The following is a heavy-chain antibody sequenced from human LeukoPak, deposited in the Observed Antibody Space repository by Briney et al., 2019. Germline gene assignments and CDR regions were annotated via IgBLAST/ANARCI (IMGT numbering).Heavy chain of an antibody. CDR1: GFTFSSYS. CDR3: ARGLWFLEWFYFDY. CDR2: ISRSSSTI. D-gene: IGHD3-3*01. Sequence: GGSLRLSCAASGFTFSSYSMNWVRQAPGKGLEWVSYISRSSSTIYYADSVKGRFTISRDNAKNSLYLQMNSLRAEDTAVYYCARGLWFLEWFYFDYWGQGTLVTVSS. V-gene: IGHV3-48*01. J-gene: IGHJ4*02.